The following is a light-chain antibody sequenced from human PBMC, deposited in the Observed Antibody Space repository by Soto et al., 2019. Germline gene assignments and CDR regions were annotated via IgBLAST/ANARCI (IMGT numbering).Light chain of an antibody. CDR2: LGS. J-gene: IGKJ1*01. V-gene: IGKV2-28*01. CDR1: QSLLHSNGYNY. Sequence: DVVMTQSPLSMPVTPGEPASISCRSSQSLLHSNGYNYLDWYLQKLGQSPQLLIYLGSNRASGVPARFSGSGSGTDFTLKISRVQTEDVAVYYCMQSLQTPPTFGQGTKVEI. CDR3: MQSLQTPPT.